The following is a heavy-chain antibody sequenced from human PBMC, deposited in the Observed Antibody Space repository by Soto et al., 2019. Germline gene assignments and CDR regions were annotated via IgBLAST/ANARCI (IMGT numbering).Heavy chain of an antibody. CDR2: ISYDGSNK. J-gene: IGHJ4*02. Sequence: QVQLVESGGGVVQPGRSLRLSCAASGFTFSSYGMHWVRQAPGKGLEWVAVISYDGSNKYYADSVKGRFTISRDNSKNTLYLQMNSLRAEDTAVYYCAKGDDSNPFGFDYWGQGTLVTVSS. D-gene: IGHD4-4*01. V-gene: IGHV3-30*18. CDR3: AKGDDSNPFGFDY. CDR1: GFTFSSYG.